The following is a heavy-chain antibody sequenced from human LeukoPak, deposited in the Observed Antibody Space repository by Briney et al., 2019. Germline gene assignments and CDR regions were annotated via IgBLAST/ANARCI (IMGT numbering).Heavy chain of an antibody. D-gene: IGHD3-9*01. J-gene: IGHJ4*02. CDR2: ISGSGGST. V-gene: IGHV3-23*01. CDR1: GFTFSSYA. Sequence: GGSLRLSCAASGFTFSSYAMSWVRQAPGKGLEWVSAISGSGGSTYYADSVKGRFTISSDNSKNPLYLQMNSLRAEDTAVYYCAKDTGVLRYFDWLLLFDYWGQGTLVTVSS. CDR3: AKDTGVLRYFDWLLLFDY.